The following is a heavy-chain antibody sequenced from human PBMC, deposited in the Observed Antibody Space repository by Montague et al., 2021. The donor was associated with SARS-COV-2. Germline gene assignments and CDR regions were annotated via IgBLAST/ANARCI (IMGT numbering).Heavy chain of an antibody. V-gene: IGHV4-61*02. CDR2: IYNSGST. J-gene: IGHJ4*02. CDR1: GGSISISSYY. CDR3: ARADFWSGYLYFDY. D-gene: IGHD3-3*01. Sequence: SQTLSLTCTVSGGSISISSYYWSWIRQPSGKGLELIVRIYNSGSTYYNPSLKSRVTISVDTSKNQFSLKLSSVTAADTAVYYCARADFWSGYLYFDYWGQGTLVTVSS.